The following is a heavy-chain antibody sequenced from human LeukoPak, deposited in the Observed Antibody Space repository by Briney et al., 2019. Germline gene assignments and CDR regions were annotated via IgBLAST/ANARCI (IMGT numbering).Heavy chain of an antibody. V-gene: IGHV1-18*01. CDR2: ISAYNGNT. J-gene: IGHJ5*02. D-gene: IGHD4-17*01. CDR3: ARDGTTVTTEGDWFDP. Sequence: ASVKVSCKASGYTFTSYGISWVRQAPGQGLEWMGWISAYNGNTNYAQKLQGRVTMTTDTSTSTAYMELRSLRSDDTAVYYCARDGTTVTTEGDWFDPWGQGALFTVSS. CDR1: GYTFTSYG.